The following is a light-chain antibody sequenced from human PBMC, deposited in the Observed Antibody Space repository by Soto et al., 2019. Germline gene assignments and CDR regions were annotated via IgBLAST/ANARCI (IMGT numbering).Light chain of an antibody. CDR1: QSVSSN. Sequence: EIVMTQSPATLSVSPGERATLSCRASQSVSSNLAWYQQKPGQAPRLLIYDSSTRATGIPARFSGGGSGTEFTLTISSLQSEDFAVYYCQQYNKWPPWTFGQGTKVEIK. CDR2: DSS. J-gene: IGKJ1*01. V-gene: IGKV3-15*01. CDR3: QQYNKWPPWT.